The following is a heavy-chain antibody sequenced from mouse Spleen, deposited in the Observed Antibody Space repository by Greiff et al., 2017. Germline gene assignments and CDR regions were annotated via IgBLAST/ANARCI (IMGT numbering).Heavy chain of an antibody. CDR3: ARDYYGSRNYAMDY. J-gene: IGHJ4*01. V-gene: IGHV5-17*01. CDR2: ISSGSSTI. CDR1: GFTFSDYG. Sequence: EVQGVESGGGLVKPGGSLKLSCAASGFTFSDYGMHWVRQAPEKGLEWVAYISSGSSTIYYADTVKGRFTISRDNAKNTLFLQMTSLRSEDTAMYYCARDYYGSRNYAMDYWGQGTSVTVSS. D-gene: IGHD1-1*01.